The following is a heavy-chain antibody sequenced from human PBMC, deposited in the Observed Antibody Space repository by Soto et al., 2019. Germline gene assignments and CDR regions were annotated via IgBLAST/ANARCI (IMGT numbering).Heavy chain of an antibody. CDR2: IWYDGSNK. CDR1: GFTFSSCG. V-gene: IGHV3-33*01. J-gene: IGHJ4*02. Sequence: QVQLVESGGGVVQPGRSLRLSCAASGFTFSSCGMHWVRQAPGKGLEWVAVIWYDGSNKYYADSVKGRFTISRDNSKNTLYLQMNSLRAEDTAVYYCARATAPYGSGSYFFYWGQGTLVTVSS. CDR3: ARATAPYGSGSYFFY. D-gene: IGHD3-10*01.